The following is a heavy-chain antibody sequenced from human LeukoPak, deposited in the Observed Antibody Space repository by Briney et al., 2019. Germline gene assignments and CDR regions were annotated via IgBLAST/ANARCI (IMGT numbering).Heavy chain of an antibody. Sequence: PSETLSLTCTVSGYSISSGYYWGWIRQPPGKGLEWIGSIYHSGSIYYNPSLKSRVTISVDTSKNQFSLKLSSVTAADTAVYYWARLVYRGYDNFDYWGQGTLVTVSS. J-gene: IGHJ4*02. D-gene: IGHD5-12*01. CDR3: ARLVYRGYDNFDY. V-gene: IGHV4-38-2*02. CDR1: GYSISSGYY. CDR2: IYHSGSI.